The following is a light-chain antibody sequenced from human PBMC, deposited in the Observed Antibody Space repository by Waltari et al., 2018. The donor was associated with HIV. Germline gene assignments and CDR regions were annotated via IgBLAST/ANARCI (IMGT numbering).Light chain of an antibody. CDR1: SGSIASNY. Sequence: NFMLPQPHSVSESPGQTVLISSTRSSGSIASNYIPQYQHPPGSSPTTVIYEDNQRPSGVPDRFSGSIDSSSNSASLTLSGLKTEDEADYYCQSYDSSNKVFGGGTKLTVL. V-gene: IGLV6-57*01. CDR3: QSYDSSNKV. J-gene: IGLJ2*01. CDR2: EDN.